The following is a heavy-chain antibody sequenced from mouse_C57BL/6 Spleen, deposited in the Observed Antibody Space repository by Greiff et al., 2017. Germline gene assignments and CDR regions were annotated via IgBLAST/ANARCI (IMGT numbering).Heavy chain of an antibody. CDR1: GFTFSDYY. J-gene: IGHJ3*01. CDR2: ISNGGGST. CDR3: ARREDYYGGFAY. V-gene: IGHV5-12*01. D-gene: IGHD1-1*01. Sequence: EVQLVESGGGLVQPGGSLKLSCAASGFTFSDYYMYWVRQTPEKRLEWVAYISNGGGSTYYPDTVKGRFTISRDNAKNTLYLQMSRLKSEDTAMYYCARREDYYGGFAYWGQGTLVTVSA.